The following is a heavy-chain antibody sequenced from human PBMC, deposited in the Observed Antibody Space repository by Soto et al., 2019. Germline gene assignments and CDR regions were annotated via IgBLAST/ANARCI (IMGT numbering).Heavy chain of an antibody. CDR2: IWYDGSNK. D-gene: IGHD5-12*01. J-gene: IGHJ4*02. CDR3: ARDRGRGYLDY. V-gene: IGHV3-33*01. Sequence: QVQLVEFGGGVVQPGRSLRLSCAASGFTFSSYGMHWVRQAPGKGLEWVAVIWYDGSNKYYADSVKGRFTISRDNSKNTLYLQMNSLRAEDTAVYYCARDRGRGYLDYWGQVPLVTVSS. CDR1: GFTFSSYG.